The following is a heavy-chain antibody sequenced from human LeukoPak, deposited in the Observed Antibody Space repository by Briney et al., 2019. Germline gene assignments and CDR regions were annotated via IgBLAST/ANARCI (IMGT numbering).Heavy chain of an antibody. D-gene: IGHD5-18*01. CDR3: ARRGGYSYLPCDY. V-gene: IGHV3-74*01. CDR2: INSDGSST. Sequence: QAGGSLRLSCAASGFTFSSYWMHWVRQAPGKGLVWVSRINSDGSSTSYADSVKGRFTISRDNAKNTLYLQMNSPRVEDTAVYYCARRGGYSYLPCDYWGQGTLVTVSS. CDR1: GFTFSSYW. J-gene: IGHJ4*02.